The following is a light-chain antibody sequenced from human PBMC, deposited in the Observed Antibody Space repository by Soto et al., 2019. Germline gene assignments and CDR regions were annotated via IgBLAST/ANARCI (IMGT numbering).Light chain of an antibody. CDR1: QSVSNNY. Sequence: EIVLTQSPATLPLSPGERATLSCRASQSVSNNYLAWYQQKPGQAPRLLIYGASNRATGIPDRFSGSGSGTDFTLTISRLEPDDFAVYYCQQYGSSGTFGQGSKVDIK. CDR2: GAS. J-gene: IGKJ1*01. CDR3: QQYGSSGT. V-gene: IGKV3-20*01.